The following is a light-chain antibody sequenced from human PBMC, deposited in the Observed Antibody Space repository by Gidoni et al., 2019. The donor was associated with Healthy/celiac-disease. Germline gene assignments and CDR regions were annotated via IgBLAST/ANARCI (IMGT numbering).Light chain of an antibody. V-gene: IGKV1-39*01. J-gene: IGKJ4*01. CDR2: AAS. CDR1: QSISSY. Sequence: DIQKTQSPSSLSASVGDRDTITCRASQSISSYLNWYQQKPGKAPKLLIYAASSLQSGVPSRFSGSGSGTYFTLTISSLQPEDFASYYCQQSYSTPLTFGGGTKVEIK. CDR3: QQSYSTPLT.